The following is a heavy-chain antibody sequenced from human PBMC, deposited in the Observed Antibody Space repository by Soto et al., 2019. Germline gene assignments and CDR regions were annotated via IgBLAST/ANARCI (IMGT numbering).Heavy chain of an antibody. D-gene: IGHD5-18*01. J-gene: IGHJ2*01. CDR2: ISYDGNSK. Sequence: QVQLVESGGNMVQPGGSLRLSCAASGFAFSSYAMHWVRQAPGKGLEWLAVISYDGNSKYYAESVKGRFTFSRDNSKNTLYLQMDSLTVEDTAVYYCARARDTAMAVHWIFDLWGRGTLVTVSS. V-gene: IGHV3-30*04. CDR3: ARARDTAMAVHWIFDL. CDR1: GFAFSSYA.